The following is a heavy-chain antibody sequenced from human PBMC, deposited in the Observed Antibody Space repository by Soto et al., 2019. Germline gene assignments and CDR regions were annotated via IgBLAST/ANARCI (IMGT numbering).Heavy chain of an antibody. Sequence: GGSLRLSCAASGFTFDDYAMHWVRQAPGKGLEWVSGISWNSGSIGYADSVKGRFTISRDNAKNSLYLQMNSLRAEDTALYYCAKDRGAFYCYYYGMDVWGQGTTVTVSS. D-gene: IGHD3-10*01. V-gene: IGHV3-9*01. CDR1: GFTFDDYA. CDR3: AKDRGAFYCYYYGMDV. CDR2: ISWNSGSI. J-gene: IGHJ6*02.